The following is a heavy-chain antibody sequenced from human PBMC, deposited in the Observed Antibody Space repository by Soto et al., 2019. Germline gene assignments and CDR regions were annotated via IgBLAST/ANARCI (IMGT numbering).Heavy chain of an antibody. V-gene: IGHV4-61*01. CDR2: IHYSGST. D-gene: IGHD6-19*01. J-gene: IGHJ4*02. Sequence: SETLSLTCTVPGGSVNIGTYYWSWIRQPPGKGLEWIGFIHYSGSTNYNPSLKSRVTMSVDTSKNQFSLKLTSVNAADTAVYYCARDWFDHSGWPSPFDHWGQGSLVTVSS. CDR3: ARDWFDHSGWPSPFDH. CDR1: GGSVNIGTYY.